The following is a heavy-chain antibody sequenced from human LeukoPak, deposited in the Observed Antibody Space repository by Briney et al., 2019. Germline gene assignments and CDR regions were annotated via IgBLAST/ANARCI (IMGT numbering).Heavy chain of an antibody. Sequence: PGRSLRLSCVVSGLRFRNYGMHWVRQAPGKGLEWVAVIYYDGSNQYYADSVKGRFTVSRDNAKNTPYLQMDSLRAEDTAVYYCATDRNSGKYYDYWGQGTLVTVSS. J-gene: IGHJ4*02. V-gene: IGHV3-33*01. CDR1: GLRFRNYG. D-gene: IGHD1-26*01. CDR2: IYYDGSNQ. CDR3: ATDRNSGKYYDY.